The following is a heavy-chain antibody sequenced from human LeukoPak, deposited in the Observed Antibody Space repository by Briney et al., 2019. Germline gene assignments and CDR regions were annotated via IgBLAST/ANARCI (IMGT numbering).Heavy chain of an antibody. CDR2: IYTGGST. J-gene: IGHJ4*02. CDR3: AKFSYGDYVH. V-gene: IGHV3-53*05. CDR1: GFTVSGNY. Sequence: PGGSLRLSCAASGFTVSGNYMSWVRQAPGKGLELVSVIYTGGSTYYADSVKGRFTVSRDNSKNTLYLQMNSLRADDTAVYYCAKFSYGDYVHWGQGTLVTVSS. D-gene: IGHD4-17*01.